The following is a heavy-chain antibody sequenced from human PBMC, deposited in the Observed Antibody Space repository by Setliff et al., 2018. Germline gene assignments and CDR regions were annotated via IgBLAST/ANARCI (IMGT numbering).Heavy chain of an antibody. J-gene: IGHJ4*02. CDR3: LRLVRYCSRTSCQRTSGDEV. Sequence: ASVKVSCKASGYTFAGYYTHWVRQTPGQGLEWLGWIGVYSGNTYTAQRFQGRVTMTTDTSTNMAYLELRGLRSDDTAVYYCLRLVRYCSRTSCQRTSGDEVWGQGTLVTVSS. CDR2: IGVYSGNT. CDR1: GYTFAGYY. D-gene: IGHD2-8*01. V-gene: IGHV1-18*04.